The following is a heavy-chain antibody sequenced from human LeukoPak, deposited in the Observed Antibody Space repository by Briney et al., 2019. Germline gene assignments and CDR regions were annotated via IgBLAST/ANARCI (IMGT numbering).Heavy chain of an antibody. Sequence: GGSLRLSCAASGFTFSSHAMSWVRQAPGKGLEWVSMITSGGGTTYYADSVKGRFIISRDIAKNTVFLQMNSLRAEDTAVYYCARDRRSSGYYYVSWGQGTLVTVSS. J-gene: IGHJ4*02. CDR1: GFTFSSHA. D-gene: IGHD3-22*01. V-gene: IGHV3-23*01. CDR2: ITSGGGTT. CDR3: ARDRRSSGYYYVS.